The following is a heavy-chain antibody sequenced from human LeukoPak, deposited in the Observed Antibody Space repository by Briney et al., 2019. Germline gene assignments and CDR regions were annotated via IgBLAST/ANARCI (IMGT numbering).Heavy chain of an antibody. D-gene: IGHD2-2*01. Sequence: GSLRLSCAASGFPFSSYAMHWVRQAPGKGLEWVAVISYDGSNKYYADSVKGRFTISRDNSKNTLYLQMNSLRAEDTAVYYCARETLPAAFVLRSYYGMDVWGKGTTVTVSS. CDR2: ISYDGSNK. V-gene: IGHV3-30*04. CDR3: ARETLPAAFVLRSYYGMDV. J-gene: IGHJ6*04. CDR1: GFPFSSYA.